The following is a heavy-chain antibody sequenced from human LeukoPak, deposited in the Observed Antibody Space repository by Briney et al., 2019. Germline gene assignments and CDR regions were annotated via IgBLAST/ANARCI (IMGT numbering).Heavy chain of an antibody. CDR2: INNHGSET. CDR3: TRDQGWQQFDS. CDR1: AFTFSDYW. D-gene: IGHD5-24*01. J-gene: IGHJ4*02. V-gene: IGHV3-7*01. Sequence: GGSLRLSCAASAFTFSDYWMTWVRQTPGKGLERVANINNHGSETYYVDSVRGRFTISRDNAKNSLYLQMNSLRDDDTAVYFCTRDQGWQQFDSWGQGTLVTVSS.